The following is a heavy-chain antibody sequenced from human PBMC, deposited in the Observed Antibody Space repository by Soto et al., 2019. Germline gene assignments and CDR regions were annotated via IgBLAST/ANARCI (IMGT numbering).Heavy chain of an antibody. D-gene: IGHD2-2*01. Sequence: GESLKISCKGSGYSFTSYWIGWVRQMPGKGLEWMGIIYPGDSDTRYSPSFQGQVTISADKSISTANMQWSSLKASDTSMYYCARHVVPAATNWFDPWGQGTLVTVSS. V-gene: IGHV5-51*01. CDR2: IYPGDSDT. CDR3: ARHVVPAATNWFDP. J-gene: IGHJ5*02. CDR1: GYSFTSYW.